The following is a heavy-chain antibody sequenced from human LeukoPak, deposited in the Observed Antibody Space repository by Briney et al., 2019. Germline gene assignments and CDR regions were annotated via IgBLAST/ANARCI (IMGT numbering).Heavy chain of an antibody. CDR2: INHSGST. CDR3: ARYKSVGYSYGFFDY. V-gene: IGHV4-34*01. Sequence: SETLSLTCAVYGGSFSGYYWSWIRQPPGKGLEWIGEINHSGSTNYNPSLKSRVTISVDTSKNQFSLKLSSVTAADTAVYYCARYKSVGYSYGFFDYWGQGTLVTVSS. CDR1: GGSFSGYY. D-gene: IGHD5-18*01. J-gene: IGHJ4*02.